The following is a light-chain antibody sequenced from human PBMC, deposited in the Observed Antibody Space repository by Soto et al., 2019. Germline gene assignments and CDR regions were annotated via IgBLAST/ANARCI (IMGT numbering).Light chain of an antibody. CDR2: EGS. CDR3: CSFGLINTLV. V-gene: IGLV2-23*01. CDR1: SSDVGSYNL. Sequence: QSALTQPASVSGSPGQSITISCTGTSSDVGSYNLVSWYQQLPGKAPKLVIYEGSKRPSGVSDRFSGSKSGNTASLTISGVQAEDEGDYYCCSFGLINTLVFGGGTKLTVL. J-gene: IGLJ2*01.